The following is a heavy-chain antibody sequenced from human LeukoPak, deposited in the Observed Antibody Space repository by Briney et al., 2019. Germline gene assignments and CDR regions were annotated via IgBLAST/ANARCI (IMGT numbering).Heavy chain of an antibody. Sequence: GGSLRLSCEGSAFIFSGHWMNWVRQTPGKGLEWVSSISSNNRYIYYADSVKGRFTISRDNAKNSLYLQMNSLRAEDTAVYYCARDPRIAVAGTIFFYYYGMDVWGQGTTVTVSS. D-gene: IGHD6-19*01. CDR2: ISSNNRYI. CDR3: ARDPRIAVAGTIFFYYYGMDV. J-gene: IGHJ6*02. CDR1: AFIFSGHW. V-gene: IGHV3-21*04.